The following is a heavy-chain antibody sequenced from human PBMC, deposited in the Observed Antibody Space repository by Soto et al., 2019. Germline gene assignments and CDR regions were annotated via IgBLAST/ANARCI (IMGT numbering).Heavy chain of an antibody. V-gene: IGHV4-30-2*01. J-gene: IGHJ4*02. CDR3: ARVFMYDSSGYYYFDY. D-gene: IGHD3-22*01. Sequence: QLQLQESGSGLVKPSQTLSLTCAVSGGSISSGGYSWSWIRQPPGKGLEWIGYIYHSGSTYYNPSIKSRVTISVARSKNQFSLKLSSVTAADTAVYYCARVFMYDSSGYYYFDYWGQGTLVTVSS. CDR1: GGSISSGGYS. CDR2: IYHSGST.